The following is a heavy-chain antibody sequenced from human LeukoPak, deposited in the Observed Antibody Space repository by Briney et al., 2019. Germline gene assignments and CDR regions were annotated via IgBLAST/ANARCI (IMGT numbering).Heavy chain of an antibody. CDR2: ISGSGGST. Sequence: GGSLRLSCAASGFTFSSYAMSWVRQAPGKGLEWVSAISGSGGSTYYADSVKGRFTISRDNSENTLYLQMNSLRAEDTAVYYCAREGTMIDRPFDYWGQGTLVTVSS. CDR3: AREGTMIDRPFDY. V-gene: IGHV3-23*01. J-gene: IGHJ4*02. CDR1: GFTFSSYA. D-gene: IGHD3-22*01.